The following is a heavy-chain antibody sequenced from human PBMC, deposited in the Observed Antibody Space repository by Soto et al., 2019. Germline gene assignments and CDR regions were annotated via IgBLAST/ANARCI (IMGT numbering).Heavy chain of an antibody. D-gene: IGHD2-2*01. J-gene: IGHJ3*02. V-gene: IGHV3-30*18. CDR3: AKLHRDIVVVPAAIFNAFDI. Sequence: GGSLRLSCAASGFTFSSYGMHWVRQAPGKGLEWVAVISYDGSNKYYADSVKGRFTISRDNSKNTLYLQMNSLRAEDTAVYYCAKLHRDIVVVPAAIFNAFDIWGQGTMVTVSS. CDR2: ISYDGSNK. CDR1: GFTFSSYG.